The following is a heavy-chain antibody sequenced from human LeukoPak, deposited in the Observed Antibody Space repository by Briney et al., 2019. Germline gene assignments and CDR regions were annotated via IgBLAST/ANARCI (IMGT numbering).Heavy chain of an antibody. CDR1: GGSISSSSYY. J-gene: IGHJ6*03. D-gene: IGHD3-3*01. Sequence: KPSETLSLTCTVSGGSISSSSYYWGWIRQPPGKGLEWIGSIYYSGSTYYNPSLKSRVTISVDTSKNQFSPKLSSVTATDTAVYYCARLYYDFWSGSHGYYYYMDVWGKGTTVTVSS. V-gene: IGHV4-39*01. CDR2: IYYSGST. CDR3: ARLYYDFWSGSHGYYYYMDV.